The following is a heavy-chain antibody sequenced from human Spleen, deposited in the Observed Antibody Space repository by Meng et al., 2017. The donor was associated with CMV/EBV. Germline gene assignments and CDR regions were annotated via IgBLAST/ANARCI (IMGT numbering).Heavy chain of an antibody. CDR2: ISSSGTTI. J-gene: IGHJ4*02. CDR3: ARVLAVADTIDY. CDR1: GFHFSTYW. Sequence: GESLKISCAASGFHFSTYWMTWVRQAPGKGLEWVSYISSSGTTIYYADSVKGRFTVSRDNAKNSLYLQMNSLRAEDTAVYYCARVLAVADTIDYWGQGTLVTVSS. V-gene: IGHV3-48*03. D-gene: IGHD6-19*01.